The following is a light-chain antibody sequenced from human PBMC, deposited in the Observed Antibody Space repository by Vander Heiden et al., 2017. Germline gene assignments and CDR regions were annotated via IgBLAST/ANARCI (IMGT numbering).Light chain of an antibody. CDR3: QSYDSSLTVWV. V-gene: IGLV1-40*01. J-gene: IGLJ3*02. CDR1: HSDIGAGYD. Sequence: QSVLTQPPSASGAPGQRVTISCTGGHSDIGAGYDVHWYQHLPGTAPKLLIYGNNNRPSGVPDRFSGSKSGTSASLAITGLQAEDEADYYCQSYDSSLTVWVFGGGTKLTVL. CDR2: GNN.